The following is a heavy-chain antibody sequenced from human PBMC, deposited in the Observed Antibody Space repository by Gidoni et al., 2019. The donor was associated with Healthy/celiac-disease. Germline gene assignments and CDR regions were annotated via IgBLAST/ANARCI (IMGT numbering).Heavy chain of an antibody. D-gene: IGHD5-18*01. V-gene: IGHV4-39*01. CDR3: ARLASSYGTRVFFFDY. CDR2: IYYSGST. J-gene: IGHJ4*02. Sequence: KGLEWIGSIYYSGSTYYNPSLKSRVTISVDTSKNQFSLKLSSVTAADTAVYYCARLASSYGTRVFFFDYWGQGTLVTVSS.